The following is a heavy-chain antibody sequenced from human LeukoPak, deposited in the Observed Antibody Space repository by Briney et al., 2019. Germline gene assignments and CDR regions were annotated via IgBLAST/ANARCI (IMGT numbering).Heavy chain of an antibody. CDR3: ARAYSSSLYYYYYIDV. Sequence: GGSLRLSCAASGFTFSSYSMNWVRQAPGKGLEWVSYISSSLSTIYYADSVKGRFTISRDNAKNSLYLQMNSLRDEDTAVYYCARAYSSSLYYYYYIDVWGKGTTVTVSS. D-gene: IGHD6-6*01. J-gene: IGHJ6*03. CDR1: GFTFSSYS. V-gene: IGHV3-48*02. CDR2: ISSSLSTI.